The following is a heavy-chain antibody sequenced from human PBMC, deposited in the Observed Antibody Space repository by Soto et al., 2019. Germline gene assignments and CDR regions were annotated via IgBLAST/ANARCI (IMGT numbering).Heavy chain of an antibody. CDR2: ISSNGENT. CDR3: VSWVSAHFDS. V-gene: IGHV3-23*01. J-gene: IGHJ4*01. CDR1: RFTSGNHA. D-gene: IGHD6-13*01. Sequence: PGGSRRLSCAPSRFTSGNHAMNWVRQAPGKGLEWVSTISSNGENTHYADSVKGRFIIYSDNSSNTVALQMMSLRVEDTAKYYCVSWVSAHFDSWGQGTLVTVSS.